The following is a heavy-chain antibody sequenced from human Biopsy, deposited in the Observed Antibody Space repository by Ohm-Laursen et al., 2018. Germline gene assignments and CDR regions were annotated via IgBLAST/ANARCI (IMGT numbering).Heavy chain of an antibody. D-gene: IGHD1-26*01. Sequence: ASVKVSCKASDYTFYSYGITWVRRAPGQGLEWMGWITADEKNSAPKFQGRVTMTTDMSTSTAYMELRGLKSDDTAVYYCARVLGGAYYSYAFDIWGQGTLVNVSS. V-gene: IGHV1-18*04. CDR1: DYTFYSYG. CDR3: ARVLGGAYYSYAFDI. CDR2: ITADEK. J-gene: IGHJ3*02.